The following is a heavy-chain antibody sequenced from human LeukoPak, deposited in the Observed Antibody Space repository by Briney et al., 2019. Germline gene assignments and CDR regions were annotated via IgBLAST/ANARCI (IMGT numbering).Heavy chain of an antibody. Sequence: SETLSLTCTVCGGSISSYYWSWIRQPPGKGLEWIGYIYYSGSTNYNPSLKSRVTISVDTSKNQFSLKLSSVTAADTAVYYCARGYDSSGYPDAFDIWGQGTMVTVSS. CDR2: IYYSGST. CDR1: GGSISSYY. D-gene: IGHD3-22*01. CDR3: ARGYDSSGYPDAFDI. J-gene: IGHJ3*02. V-gene: IGHV4-59*01.